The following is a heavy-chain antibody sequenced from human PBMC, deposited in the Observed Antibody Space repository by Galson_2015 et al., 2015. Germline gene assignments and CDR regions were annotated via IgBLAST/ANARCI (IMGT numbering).Heavy chain of an antibody. CDR3: ARDRFGELTY. CDR2: ISSSGSTI. Sequence: SLRLSCAASGFTFSSYGMHWVRQAPGKGLEWVSYISSSGSTIYYADSVKGRFTISRDNAKNSLYPQMNSLRAEDTAVYYCARDRFGELTYWGQGTLVTVSS. D-gene: IGHD3-10*01. V-gene: IGHV3-48*04. CDR1: GFTFSSYG. J-gene: IGHJ4*02.